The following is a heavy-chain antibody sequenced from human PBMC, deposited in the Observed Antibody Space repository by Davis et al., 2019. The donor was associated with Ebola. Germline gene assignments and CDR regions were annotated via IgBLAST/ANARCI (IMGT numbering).Heavy chain of an antibody. J-gene: IGHJ4*02. D-gene: IGHD4-17*01. CDR2: IWYDGSNK. V-gene: IGHV3-33*01. Sequence: GGSLRLSCAASGFTFSSYGMHWVRQAPGKGLEWVALIWYDGSNKYYADSVKGRFTISRDNSKNTLYLQMNSLRAEDTAVYYCARGALGVTTRHFDYWGQGTLVTVSS. CDR1: GFTFSSYG. CDR3: ARGALGVTTRHFDY.